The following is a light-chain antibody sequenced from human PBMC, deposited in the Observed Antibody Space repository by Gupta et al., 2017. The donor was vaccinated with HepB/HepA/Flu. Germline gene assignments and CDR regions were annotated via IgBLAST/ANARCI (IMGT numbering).Light chain of an antibody. CDR2: AAS. V-gene: IGKV1D-12*01. CDR1: QGISW. Sequence: DIQMTQSPSSVSASVGDTVTITCRASQGISWLAWYQQKPGKAPNLLIYAASTLQSGVPSRFSGSGSGTSFTLTISSLQPEDFATYYCQQANSFPLTFGHGARMEIK. CDR3: QQANSFPLT. J-gene: IGKJ5*01.